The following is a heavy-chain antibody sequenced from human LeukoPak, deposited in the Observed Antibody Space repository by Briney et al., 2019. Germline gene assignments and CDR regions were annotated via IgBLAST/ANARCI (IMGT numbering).Heavy chain of an antibody. CDR2: IYHSGST. V-gene: IGHV4-38-2*02. J-gene: IGHJ3*02. D-gene: IGHD6-19*01. CDR3: AREVGWAFDI. CDR1: GYSITSGYY. Sequence: SETLSLTCTVSGYSITSGYYWGWIRQPPGKGLEWIGSIYHSGSTYYNPSLKSRVTISVDTSKNQFSLKLSSVTAADTAVYYCAREVGWAFDIWGQGTMVTVSS.